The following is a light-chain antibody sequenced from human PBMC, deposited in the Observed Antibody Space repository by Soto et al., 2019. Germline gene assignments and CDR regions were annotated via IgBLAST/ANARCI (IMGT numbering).Light chain of an antibody. Sequence: QSALTQPPSVSGSPGQSVTISCTGTSTDFVSYNRVSWYQQPPGTAPKLIIYEASNRPSGVPDRFSGSKSGNTASLTISGLKAADVADYYCRLYISENSYVFGTGTKATVL. CDR2: EAS. CDR3: RLYISENSYV. V-gene: IGLV2-18*01. CDR1: STDFVSYNR. J-gene: IGLJ1*01.